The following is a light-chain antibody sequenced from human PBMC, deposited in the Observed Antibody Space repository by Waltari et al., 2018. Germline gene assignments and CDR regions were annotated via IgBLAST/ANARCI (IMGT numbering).Light chain of an antibody. J-gene: IGKJ4*01. CDR2: AAS. V-gene: IGKV1-39*01. CDR3: QQSYTSPEVT. CDR1: AYISNY. Sequence: DIQLTQYPASLSASVGDRVTITCRASAYISNYLNWYQQQSGKAPNLLIFAASNLRSGVPSRFSGSGSGTDFTLTISSLQPEDFATYYCQQSYTSPEVTFGGGTTME.